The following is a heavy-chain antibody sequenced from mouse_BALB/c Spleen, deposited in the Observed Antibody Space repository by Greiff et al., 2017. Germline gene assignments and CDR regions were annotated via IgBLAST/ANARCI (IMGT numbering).Heavy chain of an antibody. CDR2: ISYSGST. V-gene: IGHV3-2*02. D-gene: IGHD2-14*01. CDR3: ARVEDRYAWFAY. CDR1: GYSITSDYA. J-gene: IGHJ3*01. Sequence: EVKVEESGPGLVKPSQFLSLTCTVTGYSITSDYAWNWIRQFPGNKLEWMGYISYSGSTSYNPSLKSRIPITRDTSKNQFFLQLNSVTTEDTATYYCARVEDRYAWFAYWGQGTLVTVSA.